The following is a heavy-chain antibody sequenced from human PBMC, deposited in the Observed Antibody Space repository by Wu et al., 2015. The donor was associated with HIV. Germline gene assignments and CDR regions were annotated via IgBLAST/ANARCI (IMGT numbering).Heavy chain of an antibody. CDR1: GYTFTSYY. J-gene: IGHJ4*02. CDR3: ARESIGRDTAMVDY. D-gene: IGHD5-18*01. CDR2: INPSGGST. V-gene: IGHV1-46*01. Sequence: QVQLVQSGAEVKKPGASVKVSCKASGYTFTSYYMHWVRQAPGQGLEWMGIINPSGGSTSYAQKFQGRVTMTRDTSISTAYMELSRLRSDDTAVYYCARESIGRDTAMVDYWGQGTLVTVSS.